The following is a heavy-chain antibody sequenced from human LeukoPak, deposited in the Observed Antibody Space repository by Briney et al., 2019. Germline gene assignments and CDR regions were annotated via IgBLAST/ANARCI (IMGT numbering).Heavy chain of an antibody. Sequence: SGTLSLTCGVSGGSISNTNWRTWFRQPPGKGLEWIGEVNLQGSTNYNPSLKSRVAISVDKSENHISLKLTSVTAADTAVYYCAREGGPYRPLDYSGQGTLVTVAS. CDR2: VNLQGST. CDR1: GGSISNTNW. V-gene: IGHV4-4*02. CDR3: AREGGPYRPLDY. J-gene: IGHJ4*02.